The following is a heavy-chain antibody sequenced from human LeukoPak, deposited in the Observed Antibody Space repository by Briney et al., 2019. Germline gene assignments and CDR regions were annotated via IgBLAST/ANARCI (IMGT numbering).Heavy chain of an antibody. CDR3: ARGGAPGDYPLDY. D-gene: IGHD4-17*01. CDR2: INPSGGST. Sequence: ASVNVSCKESGYTFTSYHMHWVLQAPGQGLEWMGIINPSGGSTSYAQKFQGRVTMTRDMSTSTVYMELSSLRSEDTAVYYCARGGAPGDYPLDYWGQGTLVTVSP. CDR1: GYTFTSYH. V-gene: IGHV1-46*01. J-gene: IGHJ4*02.